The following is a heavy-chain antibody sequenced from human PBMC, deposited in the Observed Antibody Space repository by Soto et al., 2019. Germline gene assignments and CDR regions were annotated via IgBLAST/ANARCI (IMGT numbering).Heavy chain of an antibody. CDR1: GYTFSSYG. D-gene: IGHD3-3*01. CDR3: ARDYSVTIFGVVNYYYYYMDV. J-gene: IGHJ6*03. CDR2: ICADNGNT. V-gene: IGHV1-18*01. Sequence: GASVKVSCKASGYTFSSYGIRWVRRAAGQGQELIRWICADNGNTNDAKKLQGRETITTDTSTTTANKKLTSLRSDDTAVYYCARDYSVTIFGVVNYYYYYMDVWGKGTTVTVSS.